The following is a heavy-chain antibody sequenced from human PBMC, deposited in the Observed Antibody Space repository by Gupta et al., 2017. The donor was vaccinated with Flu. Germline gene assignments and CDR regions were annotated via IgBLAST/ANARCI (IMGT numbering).Heavy chain of an antibody. CDR2: TYKSGTT. D-gene: IGHD6-19*01. J-gene: IGHJ3*02. CDR3: ARDGSGRSFQI. V-gene: IGHV4-4*08. Sequence: SWIRQPPGEGLEWIGYTYKSGTTEYNPSLKSRVAISVDSFKNQFSLRVSFVTAADTAVYYCARDGSGRSFQIWGQGTMVTVSS.